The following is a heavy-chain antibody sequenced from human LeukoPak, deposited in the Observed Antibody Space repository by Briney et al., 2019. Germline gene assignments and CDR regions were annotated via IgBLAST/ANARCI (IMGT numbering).Heavy chain of an antibody. D-gene: IGHD6-6*01. J-gene: IGHJ4*02. CDR2: IYYSGST. CDR1: GGSISGYY. V-gene: IGHV4-59*01. Sequence: SETLSLTCTVSGGSISGYYWSWIRQPPGRGLEWIGYIYYSGSTNYNPSLKSRVTISVDTSKNQFSLKLSSVTAADTALYYCARSHSSTSWFFDSWGQGTLVTVSS. CDR3: ARSHSSTSWFFDS.